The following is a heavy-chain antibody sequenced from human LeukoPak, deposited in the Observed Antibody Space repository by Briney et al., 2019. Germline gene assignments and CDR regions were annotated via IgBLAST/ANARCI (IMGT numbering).Heavy chain of an antibody. CDR1: GGSFSGYY. D-gene: IGHD3-10*01. CDR2: INHSGST. Sequence: SETLSLTCAVYGGSFSGYYWSWIRQPPGKGLEWIGEINHSGSTNYNPSLKSRVTISVDTSKNQFSLKLSSVTAADTAVYYCARGYYGSGSYYNFLWGERLYYFDYWGQGTLVTVSS. V-gene: IGHV4-34*01. CDR3: ARGYYGSGSYYNFLWGERLYYFDY. J-gene: IGHJ4*02.